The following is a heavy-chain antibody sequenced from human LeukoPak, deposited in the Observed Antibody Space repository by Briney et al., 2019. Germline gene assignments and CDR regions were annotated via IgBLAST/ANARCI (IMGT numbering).Heavy chain of an antibody. CDR1: GGSISSGSYY. V-gene: IGHV4-61*02. CDR3: ASQYGSGSPFHY. J-gene: IGHJ4*02. CDR2: IYTSGST. Sequence: SETLSLTCTVSGGSISSGSYYWSWIQQPAGKGLEWIGRIYTSGSTNYNPSLKSRVTISVDTSKNQFSLKLSSVTAADTAVYYCASQYGSGSPFHYWGQGTLVTVSS. D-gene: IGHD3-10*01.